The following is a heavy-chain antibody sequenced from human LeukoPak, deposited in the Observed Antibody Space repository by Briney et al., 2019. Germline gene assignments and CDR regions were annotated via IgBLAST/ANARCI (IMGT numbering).Heavy chain of an antibody. CDR2: INHSGST. V-gene: IGHV4-34*01. CDR3: ASVYYDSSGSF. CDR1: GGSFSGYY. D-gene: IGHD3-22*01. Sequence: SETLSLTCAVYGGSFSGYYCSWIRQPPGKGLEWIGEINHSGSTNYNPSLKSRVTISVDTSKNQFSLKLSSVTAADTAVYYCASVYYDSSGSFWGQGTMVTVSS. J-gene: IGHJ3*01.